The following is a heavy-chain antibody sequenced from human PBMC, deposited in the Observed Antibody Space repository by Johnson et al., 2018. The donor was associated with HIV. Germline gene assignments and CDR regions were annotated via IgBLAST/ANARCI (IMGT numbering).Heavy chain of an antibody. Sequence: VQLVESGGGLVQPGRSLRLSCAASGFTFSSYAMHWVRQAPGKGLEWVAVISYDGSNKYYADSVKGRFTISRDNSKNTLYLQMNSLRAEDTAVYYCARVGDSSSSLGAFDIWGQGTMVTVSS. D-gene: IGHD6-6*01. CDR2: ISYDGSNK. CDR1: GFTFSSYA. J-gene: IGHJ3*02. CDR3: ARVGDSSSSLGAFDI. V-gene: IGHV3-30*04.